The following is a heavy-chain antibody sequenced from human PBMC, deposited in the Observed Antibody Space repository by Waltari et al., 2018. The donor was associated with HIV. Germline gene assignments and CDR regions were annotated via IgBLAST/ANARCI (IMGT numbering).Heavy chain of an antibody. Sequence: EVQLLESGGGLVQPGGSLRLSCVASGFTFSSYPMNWVRQGPGRGVEGVSAISGSGGSTYYADSVKGRFTISRDNSKNTLYLQRNSLRAEDTAVFYCAKDPDPYYDFWSGYFPGYFDYWGQGTPVTVSS. D-gene: IGHD3-3*01. V-gene: IGHV3-23*01. CDR2: ISGSGGST. CDR1: GFTFSSYP. CDR3: AKDPDPYYDFWSGYFPGYFDY. J-gene: IGHJ4*02.